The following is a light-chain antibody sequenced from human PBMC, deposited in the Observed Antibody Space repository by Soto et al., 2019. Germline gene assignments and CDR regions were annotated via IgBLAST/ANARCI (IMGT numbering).Light chain of an antibody. J-gene: IGKJ4*01. V-gene: IGKV3-11*01. CDR1: QSVRIY. Sequence: EIVLTQSPATLSLSPGERATLSCRVSQSVRIYLACYQQKPGQAHKLLIYDTSNRATCIPARFSGSGSRTNFTLTNSSLQQEDFAVYYCQQRSDWPLTFGGGTKVEIK. CDR2: DTS. CDR3: QQRSDWPLT.